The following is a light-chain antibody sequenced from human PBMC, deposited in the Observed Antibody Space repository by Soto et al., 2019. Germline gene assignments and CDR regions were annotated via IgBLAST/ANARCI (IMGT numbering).Light chain of an antibody. CDR2: GAS. V-gene: IGKV3-15*01. J-gene: IGKJ5*01. CDR1: QSVSSN. Sequence: IVMTQSPATLSVSPGERATLSCRASQSVSSNLAWYQQKPGQAPRLLIYGASTRATGIPARFSGSGSGTEFTLTISSLQSEDFAVYYCQQRKNWQVTFGQGTRLEI. CDR3: QQRKNWQVT.